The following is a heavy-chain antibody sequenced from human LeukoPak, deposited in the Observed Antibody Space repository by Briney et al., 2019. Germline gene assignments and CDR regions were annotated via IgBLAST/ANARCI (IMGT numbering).Heavy chain of an antibody. CDR3: ARGGDRSYDILTGYYKRKPNNAFDI. V-gene: IGHV1-69*13. CDR2: IIPIFGTA. Sequence: SVKVSCKASGYTFTGYYMHWVRQAPGQGLEWMGGIIPIFGTANYAQKFQGRVTITADESTSTAYMELSSLRSEDTAVYYCARGGDRSYDILTGYYKRKPNNAFDIWGQGTMVTVSS. D-gene: IGHD3-9*01. J-gene: IGHJ3*02. CDR1: GYTFTGYY.